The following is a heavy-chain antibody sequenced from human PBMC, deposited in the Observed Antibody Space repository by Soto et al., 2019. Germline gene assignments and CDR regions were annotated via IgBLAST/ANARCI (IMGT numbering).Heavy chain of an antibody. CDR1: GFTFTSSA. CDR3: ARQGGLVGATGY. CDR2: IVVGSGNT. J-gene: IGHJ4*01. V-gene: IGHV1-58*01. Sequence: SLKVSCKASGFTFTSSAVQWVRQARGQRLEWIGWIVVGSGNTNYAQKFQERVTITRDMSTSTAYMELSSLRSEDTAVYYCARQGGLVGATGYWGQGTLVTVSS. D-gene: IGHD1-26*01.